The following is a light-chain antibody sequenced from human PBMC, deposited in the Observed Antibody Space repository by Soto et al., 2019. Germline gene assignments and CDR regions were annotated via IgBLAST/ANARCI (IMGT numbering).Light chain of an antibody. V-gene: IGKV1-39*01. CDR1: QSIGTS. J-gene: IGKJ4*01. CDR3: QQTYSVPLS. CDR2: GAS. Sequence: DVQMTQSPSSLSASVGDRVTISCRASQSIGTSLNWFQQKPGEAPKFLIYGASSLQSGVPSRFSGSGSGTDFTLTISSVQPADFATYYCQQTYSVPLSFGGGTKVEIK.